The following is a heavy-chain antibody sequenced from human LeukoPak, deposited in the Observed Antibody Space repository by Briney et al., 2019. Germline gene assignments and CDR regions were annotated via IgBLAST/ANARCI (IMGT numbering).Heavy chain of an antibody. D-gene: IGHD1-26*01. V-gene: IGHV3-30*04. CDR2: ISRDGSQQ. J-gene: IGHJ4*02. Sequence: GGSLRLSCAASGFTFSNHAMHWVRQAPGKGLEWVAVISRDGSQQSHADPVKGRFTISRDYSQNTLFLQMNSLRADDTAVYYCARDLHGSYSIDYWGQGTLVTVSS. CDR1: GFTFSNHA. CDR3: ARDLHGSYSIDY.